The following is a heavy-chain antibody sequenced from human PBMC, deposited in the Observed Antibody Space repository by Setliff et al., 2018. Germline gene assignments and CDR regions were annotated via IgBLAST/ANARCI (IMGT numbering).Heavy chain of an antibody. CDR3: ARVWELLGYFDY. D-gene: IGHD1-26*01. J-gene: IGHJ4*02. CDR2: IYNSGST. V-gene: IGHV4-39*07. Sequence: SETLSLTCNVSADSISSSYDYWAWIRQPPGKGLEWIGSIYNSGSTYYNPSLKSRVSISVDTSKNQFSLKLSSVTAADTAVYYCARVWELLGYFDYWGQGTLVTVSS. CDR1: ADSISSSYDY.